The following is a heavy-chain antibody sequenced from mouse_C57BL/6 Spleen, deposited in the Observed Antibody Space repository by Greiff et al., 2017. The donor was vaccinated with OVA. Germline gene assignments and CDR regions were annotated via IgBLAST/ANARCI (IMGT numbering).Heavy chain of an antibody. Sequence: EVQVVESGGGLVQPGGSLKLSCAASGFTFSDYYMYWVRQTPEKRLEWVAYISNGGGSTYYPDTVKGRFTISRDNAKNTLYLQMSRLKSEDTAMYYCARQAFITTAYAMDYWGQGTSVTVSS. V-gene: IGHV5-12*01. CDR1: GFTFSDYY. D-gene: IGHD1-1*01. CDR2: ISNGGGST. CDR3: ARQAFITTAYAMDY. J-gene: IGHJ4*01.